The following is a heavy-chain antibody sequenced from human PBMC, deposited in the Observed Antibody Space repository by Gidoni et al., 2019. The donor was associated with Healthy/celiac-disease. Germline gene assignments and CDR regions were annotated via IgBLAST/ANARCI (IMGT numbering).Heavy chain of an antibody. D-gene: IGHD2-2*01. V-gene: IGHV3-21*01. CDR3: ARDIVVVPAAHFTYNWFDP. CDR2: ISSSSIYI. CDR1: GFTFSTYS. Sequence: EVQLVESGGGLVKPGWSLRLSCAASGFTFSTYSMNWVRQAPGKGLEWVSSISSSSIYIYYADSVKGRFTISRDNAKNSLYLQMNSLRAEDTAVYYCARDIVVVPAAHFTYNWFDPWGQGTLVTVSS. J-gene: IGHJ5*02.